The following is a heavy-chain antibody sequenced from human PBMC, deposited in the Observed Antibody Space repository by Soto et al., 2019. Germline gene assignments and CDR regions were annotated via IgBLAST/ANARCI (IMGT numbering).Heavy chain of an antibody. CDR2: IRFDGSDE. V-gene: IGHV3-33*08. Sequence: QVQLVESGGGVVQPGGSLRLSCAASASIFKGHGMHWVRQAPGKGLEWVAIIRFDGSDEHYGDSVEGRFTISRDNSKNMLYLQMNSLRVEDTAVYYCARDGVGATTFFGFLDYWGLGTLVTVSS. CDR3: ARDGVGATTFFGFLDY. J-gene: IGHJ4*02. D-gene: IGHD1-26*01. CDR1: ASIFKGHG.